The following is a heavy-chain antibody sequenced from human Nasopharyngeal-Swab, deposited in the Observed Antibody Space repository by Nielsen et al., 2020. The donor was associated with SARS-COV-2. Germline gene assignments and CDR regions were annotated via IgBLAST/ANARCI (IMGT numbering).Heavy chain of an antibody. Sequence: GGSLRLSCAASGFTFSGSAMHWVRPASGKGLEWVGRIRSKANSYVTAYAASVKGRFTISRDDSKNTAYLQMNSLKTEDTAVYYCTRLITTSTSGPWGQGTLVTVSS. V-gene: IGHV3-73*01. J-gene: IGHJ5*02. D-gene: IGHD3-22*01. CDR1: GFTFSGSA. CDR3: TRLITTSTSGP. CDR2: IRSKANSYVT.